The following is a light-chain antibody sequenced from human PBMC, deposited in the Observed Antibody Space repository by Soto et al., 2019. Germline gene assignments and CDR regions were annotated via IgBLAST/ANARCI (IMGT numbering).Light chain of an antibody. V-gene: IGKV1-6*02. CDR3: LQDYNYPRT. Sequence: AIQMTQSPSSLSAAVGDRVTITCRASQDIRNELGWYQQKPGKAPNLHIYAASSLHTGVPSRFSGSGSGSYFTLTISGLQPDDFATYYCLQDYNYPRTFGRGTKVEVK. CDR1: QDIRNE. CDR2: AAS. J-gene: IGKJ1*01.